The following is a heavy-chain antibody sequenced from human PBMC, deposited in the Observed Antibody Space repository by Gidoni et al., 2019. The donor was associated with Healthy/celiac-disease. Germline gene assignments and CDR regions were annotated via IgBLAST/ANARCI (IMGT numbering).Heavy chain of an antibody. J-gene: IGHJ4*02. Sequence: EVQLLESGGGLVQPGGSLGLSCADSGFTFSSYAMSSVRQAPGQGLEWVSAISVSGGRTSYEDSAQVRFTIFRDNSKNTLYLQMNSLRAEDTAVYYCAKGVRSGSYSVPRSGWGQGTLVTVSS. CDR3: AKGVRSGSYSVPRSG. V-gene: IGHV3-23*01. CDR1: GFTFSSYA. CDR2: ISVSGGRT. D-gene: IGHD1-26*01.